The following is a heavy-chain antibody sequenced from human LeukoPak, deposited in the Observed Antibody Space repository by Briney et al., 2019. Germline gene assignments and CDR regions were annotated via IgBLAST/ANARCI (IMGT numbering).Heavy chain of an antibody. CDR1: GYSISSGYY. V-gene: IGHV4-38-2*02. CDR2: IYYSGST. D-gene: IGHD2-8*01. Sequence: SETLSLTCTVSGYSISSGYYWGWIRQPPGKGLEWIGSIYYSGSTYYNPSLKSRVTISVDTSKNQFSLKLSSVTAADTAVYYCATRDPYCTNGVCFSGMYYYYYMDVWGKGTTVTVSS. CDR3: ATRDPYCTNGVCFSGMYYYYYMDV. J-gene: IGHJ6*03.